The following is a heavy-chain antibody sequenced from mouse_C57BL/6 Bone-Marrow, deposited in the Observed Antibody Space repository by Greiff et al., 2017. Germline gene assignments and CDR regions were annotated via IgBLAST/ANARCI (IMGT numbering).Heavy chain of an antibody. V-gene: IGHV1-81*01. CDR1: GYTFTSYG. Sequence: QVQLKESGAELARPGASVKLSCKASGYTFTSYGISWVKQRTGQGLEWIGEIYPRSGNTYYNEKFKGKATLTADKSSSTAYMVLRSLTSEDSAVYFCAKRFGCWGQGTLVTVAA. CDR2: IYPRSGNT. J-gene: IGHJ3*01. CDR3: AKRFGC.